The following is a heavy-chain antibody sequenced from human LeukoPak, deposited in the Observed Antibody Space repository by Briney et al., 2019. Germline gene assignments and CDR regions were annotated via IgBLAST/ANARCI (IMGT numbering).Heavy chain of an antibody. CDR2: ISYDGSNK. J-gene: IGHJ4*02. V-gene: IGHV3-30*18. Sequence: PGGSLRLSCAASGFTFSSYGMHWVRQAPGKGLEWVAVISYDGSNKYYADSVKGRFTISRDNSKNTLYLQMNSLRAEDTAVYYCAKARTGDPKSAYFFDSWGQGTLVTVSS. CDR3: AKARTGDPKSAYFFDS. D-gene: IGHD1-1*01. CDR1: GFTFSSYG.